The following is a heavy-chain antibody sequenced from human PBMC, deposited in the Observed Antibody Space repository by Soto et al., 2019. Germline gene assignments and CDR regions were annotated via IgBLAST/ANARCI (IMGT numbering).Heavy chain of an antibody. V-gene: IGHV5-51*01. D-gene: IGHD3-10*01. CDR2: IYPGDSDT. CDR1: GYSFAGYW. CDR3: ARLPGVRGVLDGCNV. Sequence: GESQKISCKGSGYSFAGYWIGWVRQMPGKGLDWMGVIYPGDSDTRYSPSFHGQVTISADKSISTAYLQWSSLKASDTAMYFCARLPGVRGVLDGCNVWGQGTMGTVS. J-gene: IGHJ3*01.